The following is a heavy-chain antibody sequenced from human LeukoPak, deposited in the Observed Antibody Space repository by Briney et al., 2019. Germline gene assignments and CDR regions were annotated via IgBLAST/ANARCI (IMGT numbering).Heavy chain of an antibody. J-gene: IGHJ6*02. CDR3: AKDSRMVRGVIYYYYGMDV. CDR2: ISYDGSNK. V-gene: IGHV3-30*18. CDR1: GFTFSSYG. D-gene: IGHD3-10*01. Sequence: GRSLRLSCAASGFTFSSYGMHWVRQAPGKGLEWVAVISYDGSNKYYADSVKGRFTISRDNSKNTLYLQMNSLRAEDTAVYYCAKDSRMVRGVIYYYYGMDVWGQGTTVTVSS.